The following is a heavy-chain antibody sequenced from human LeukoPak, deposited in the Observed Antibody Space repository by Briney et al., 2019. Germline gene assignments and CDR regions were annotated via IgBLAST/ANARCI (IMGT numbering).Heavy chain of an antibody. Sequence: ASVKVSCKASGYTFTRSYMLWVRQAPGRGLAWMGIINPSGGNTSYAQKFQGRVTMTRDMSTSTVYMELSSLRSEDTAVYYCARDGAEYSRSSRGPAPIDYWGQGTLVTVSS. CDR3: ARDGAEYSRSSRGPAPIDY. CDR2: INPSGGNT. D-gene: IGHD6-6*01. J-gene: IGHJ4*02. V-gene: IGHV1-46*01. CDR1: GYTFTRSY.